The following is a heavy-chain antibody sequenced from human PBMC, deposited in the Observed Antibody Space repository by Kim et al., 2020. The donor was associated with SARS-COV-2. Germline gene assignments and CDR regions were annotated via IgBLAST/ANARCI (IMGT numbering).Heavy chain of an antibody. CDR2: IYPGDSDT. J-gene: IGHJ5*02. Sequence: GESLKISCKGSGYSFTSYWIGWVRQMPGKGLEWMGIIYPGDSDTRYSPSFQGQVTISADKSISTAYLQWSSLKASDTAMYYCARSPSALLLWFGELLSAHGGWFDPWGQGTLVTVSS. V-gene: IGHV5-51*01. CDR3: ARSPSALLLWFGELLSAHGGWFDP. D-gene: IGHD3-10*01. CDR1: GYSFTSYW.